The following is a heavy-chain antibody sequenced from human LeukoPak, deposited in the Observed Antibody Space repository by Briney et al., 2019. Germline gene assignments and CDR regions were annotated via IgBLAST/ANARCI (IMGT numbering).Heavy chain of an antibody. CDR3: ASRGLAAAGLSGMDV. CDR2: IIPIFGTA. D-gene: IGHD6-13*01. Sequence: ASVKVSCKASGGTFSSYAISWVRQAPGQGLEWMGGIIPIFGTANYAQKFQGRVTITADKSTSTAYMELSSLRSEDTAVYYCASRGLAAAGLSGMDVWGKGTTVTVSS. V-gene: IGHV1-69*06. CDR1: GGTFSSYA. J-gene: IGHJ6*04.